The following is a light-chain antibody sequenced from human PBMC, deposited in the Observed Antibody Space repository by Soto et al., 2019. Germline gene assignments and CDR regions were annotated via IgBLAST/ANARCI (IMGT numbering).Light chain of an antibody. CDR3: MEALQTPPLFT. CDR1: QSLLHSNGYNY. V-gene: IGKV2-28*01. J-gene: IGKJ3*01. CDR2: FAS. Sequence: DIVMTQSPLSLPVTPGEPASISCRSSQSLLHSNGYNYLDWYLQKPGQSPQLLIYFASSRASGVPDRFSGSGSGTDFTLKISRVEAEDVGVYYCMEALQTPPLFTFGPGTKVDIK.